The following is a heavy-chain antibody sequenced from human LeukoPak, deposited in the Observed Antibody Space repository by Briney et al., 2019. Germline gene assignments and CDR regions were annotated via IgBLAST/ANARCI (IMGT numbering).Heavy chain of an antibody. Sequence: EASVKVSSKASGYTFTSYGISWVRQAPGQGLEWMGWISAYNGNTNYAQKLQGRVTMTTDTSTSTAYMELRSLRSDDTAVYYCARDLGYYGSGSYYLDYWGQGTLVTVSS. D-gene: IGHD3-10*01. CDR3: ARDLGYYGSGSYYLDY. J-gene: IGHJ4*02. CDR2: ISAYNGNT. V-gene: IGHV1-18*01. CDR1: GYTFTSYG.